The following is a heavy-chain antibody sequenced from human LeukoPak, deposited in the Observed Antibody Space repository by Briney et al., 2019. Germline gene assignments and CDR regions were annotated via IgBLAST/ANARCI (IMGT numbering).Heavy chain of an antibody. CDR2: INPNSGGT. CDR1: GYTFTGYY. CDR3: ARESSSQELGYRYNHDAFDI. J-gene: IGHJ3*02. V-gene: IGHV1-2*02. D-gene: IGHD3-16*02. Sequence: ASVKVSCKASGYTFTGYYMHWARQAPGQGLEWMGWINPNSGGTNYAQKFQGRVTMTRDTSISTAYMELSRLRSDDTAVYYCARESSSQELGYRYNHDAFDIWGQGTMVTVSS.